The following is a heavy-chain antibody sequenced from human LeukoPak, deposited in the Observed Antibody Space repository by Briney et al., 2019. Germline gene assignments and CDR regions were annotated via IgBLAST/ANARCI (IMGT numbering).Heavy chain of an antibody. J-gene: IGHJ4*02. CDR1: GFTVSSNY. D-gene: IGHD6-6*01. CDR3: AKVRYSSSSEYYFDY. CDR2: IYSGGTT. Sequence: GGSLRLSCAASGFTVSSNYMSWVRQAPGKGLEWVSLIYSGGTTYYADSVKGRFTISRDNSKNTLYLQMNSLRAEDTAVYYCAKVRYSSSSEYYFDYWGQGTLVTVSS. V-gene: IGHV3-53*01.